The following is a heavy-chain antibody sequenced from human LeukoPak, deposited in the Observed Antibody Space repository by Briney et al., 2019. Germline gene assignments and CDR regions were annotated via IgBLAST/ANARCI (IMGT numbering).Heavy chain of an antibody. CDR1: GGSISSGGYY. V-gene: IGHV4-61*08. D-gene: IGHD3-3*01. Sequence: SETLSLTCTVSGGSISSGGYYWSWIRQHPGKGLEWIGYIYYSGSTNYNPSLKSRVTISVDTSKNQFSLKLSSVTAADTAVYYCARGDDFWRGGLDPWGQGTLVTVSS. CDR2: IYYSGST. J-gene: IGHJ5*02. CDR3: ARGDDFWRGGLDP.